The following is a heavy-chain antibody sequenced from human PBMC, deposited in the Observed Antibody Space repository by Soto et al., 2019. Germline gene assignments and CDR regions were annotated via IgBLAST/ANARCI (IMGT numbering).Heavy chain of an antibody. CDR2: IYYSGST. D-gene: IGHD6-19*01. V-gene: IGHV4-59*01. CDR3: ARFSSGWCYFAY. Sequence: TSETLSLTCTVSGGSISSYYWSWIRQPPGKGLEWIGYIYYSGSTNYNPSLKSRVTISVNTSKNQFSLKLTSVTAADTAVYYCARFSSGWCYFAYWARGTLVTVSS. CDR1: GGSISSYY. J-gene: IGHJ4*02.